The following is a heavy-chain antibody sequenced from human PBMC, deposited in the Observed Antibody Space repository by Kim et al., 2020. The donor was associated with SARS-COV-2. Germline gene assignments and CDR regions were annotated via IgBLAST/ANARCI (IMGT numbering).Heavy chain of an antibody. CDR1: GFTLGSYD. CDR2: ISFYGANQ. Sequence: GGSLRLSCEASGFTLGSYDMRWVRQAPGKGLEWVAIISFYGANQYYADSVKGRFTISRDTSKNTLYLQMNSLRAEDTAVYYCVKPTPGGYPRPIAKWGQGTLVTVSS. V-gene: IGHV3-30*18. D-gene: IGHD3-16*01. J-gene: IGHJ4*02. CDR3: VKPTPGGYPRPIAK.